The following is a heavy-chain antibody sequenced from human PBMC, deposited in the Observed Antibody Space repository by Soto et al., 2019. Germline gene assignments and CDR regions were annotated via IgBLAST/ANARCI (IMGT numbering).Heavy chain of an antibody. CDR3: VKDGLTSVLGLVFDGSDI. D-gene: IGHD2-8*01. V-gene: IGHV3-9*01. CDR1: GFTFGDYG. Sequence: EVQLVESGGGLVQPGRSLRLSCVASGFTFGDYGMHWVRQAPGRGPEWVSGITWNSGKIGYAETVKGRFTISRDNAKNSLYLQMNSLRAEDTALYYCVKDGLTSVLGLVFDGSDIWGHGTMVTVSS. CDR2: ITWNSGKI. J-gene: IGHJ3*02.